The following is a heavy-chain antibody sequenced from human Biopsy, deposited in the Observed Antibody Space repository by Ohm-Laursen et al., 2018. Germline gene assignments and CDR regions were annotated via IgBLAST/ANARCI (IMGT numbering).Heavy chain of an antibody. J-gene: IGHJ4*02. CDR1: GYSFTSYY. D-gene: IGHD1-26*01. CDR2: IIPMFGTA. CDR3: ARGPHSGSHSCFDY. V-gene: IGHV1-69*13. Sequence: SVKVSCNASGYSFTSYYMHWVRQAPGQGLEWMGGIIPMFGTANYAQMFQGRVTISADESTSTSYMELSSLTTEDTAIYYCARGPHSGSHSCFDYWGRGTLVTVSS.